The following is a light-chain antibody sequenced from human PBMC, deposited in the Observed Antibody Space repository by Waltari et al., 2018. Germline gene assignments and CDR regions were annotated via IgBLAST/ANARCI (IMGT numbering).Light chain of an antibody. CDR2: LDSDGSH. V-gene: IGLV4-69*01. CDR3: QTWGTGFVV. J-gene: IGLJ2*01. CDR1: SGHSDSS. Sequence: QLALTQSPSASASLGASVKLTCTLSSGHSDSSIAWPQQQPEKGPRYLMKLDSDGSHTMGDGIPHRFSGSSSGAERYLTISSLQYEDEADYYCQTWGTGFVVFGGGTKLTVL.